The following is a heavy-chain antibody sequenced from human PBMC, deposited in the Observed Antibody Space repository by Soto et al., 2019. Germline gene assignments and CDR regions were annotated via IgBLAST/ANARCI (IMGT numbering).Heavy chain of an antibody. J-gene: IGHJ3*02. CDR1: GFSFSSYE. CDR3: AKGVPSPTQHAFDT. V-gene: IGHV3-30*18. CDR2: ISYDGSDK. Sequence: QVHLVESGGGVVQPGRSLRLSCEASGFSFSSYERHWVRQAPGKGLEWVAMISYDGSDKYFSDSVKGRLTISRDNSKNTVSLEMNSLRTKDTAAYYCAKGVPSPTQHAFDTWGQGTMVTVSS.